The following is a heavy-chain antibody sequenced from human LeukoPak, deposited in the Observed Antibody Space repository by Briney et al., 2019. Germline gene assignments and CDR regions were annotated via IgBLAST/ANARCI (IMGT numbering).Heavy chain of an antibody. D-gene: IGHD6-13*01. CDR1: GGSISSYY. CDR3: ARGYILAAAGTYYYYYMEV. Sequence: SQTLSLTCTVSGGSISSYYWSWIRQPAGKGLEWIGRIYTSGSTNYNPSLKSRVTMSVDTSKNQFSLKLSSVTAADTAVYYCARGYILAAAGTYYYYYMEVWGKGTTVTVSS. J-gene: IGHJ6*03. V-gene: IGHV4-4*07. CDR2: IYTSGST.